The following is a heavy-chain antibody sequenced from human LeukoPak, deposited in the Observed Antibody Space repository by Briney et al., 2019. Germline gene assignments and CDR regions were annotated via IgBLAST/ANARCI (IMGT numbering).Heavy chain of an antibody. CDR1: GGSISSYY. V-gene: IGHV4-59*01. CDR3: ARARLNTMISL. J-gene: IGHJ4*02. D-gene: IGHD3-22*01. CDR2: IYYSGST. Sequence: SETLSLTCTVSGGSISSYYWSWIRQPPGKGLEWIGYIYYSGSTNYNPSLKSRVTISVDTSKNQFSLKLSSVTAADTAVYYCARARLNTMISLWGQGTLVTVSS.